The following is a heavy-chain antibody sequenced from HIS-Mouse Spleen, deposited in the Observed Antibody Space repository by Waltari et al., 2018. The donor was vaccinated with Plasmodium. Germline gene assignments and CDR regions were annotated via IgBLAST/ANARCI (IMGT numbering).Heavy chain of an antibody. CDR1: GFTFGRYH. CDR2: ISSSSRYI. D-gene: IGHD7-27*01. V-gene: IGHV3-21*01. Sequence: EVQLVESGGGLVKPGGSLRLSCAASGFTFGRYHMYWVRQAPGKGLEWFSSISSSSRYIYYADSVNGRFTISRDNAKNSLYLQMNSLRAEDTAVYYCSRDPPLSITGDLDAFDIWGQGTMVTVSS. J-gene: IGHJ3*02. CDR3: SRDPPLSITGDLDAFDI.